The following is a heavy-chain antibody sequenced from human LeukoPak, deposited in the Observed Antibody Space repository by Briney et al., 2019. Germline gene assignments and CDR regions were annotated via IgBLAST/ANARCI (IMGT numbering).Heavy chain of an antibody. CDR1: GYSFTSYW. CDR3: ARGNDCTSTSCYADY. Sequence: GESLKISCEGSGYSFTSYWIGWVRQMPGKGLEWLGIIYPGDADTRYSPSFQGQVTISADRSTKTAYLKWSSLKASDTAVYYCARGNDCTSTSCYADYWGQGTLVTVSS. D-gene: IGHD2-2*01. V-gene: IGHV5-51*01. J-gene: IGHJ4*02. CDR2: IYPGDADT.